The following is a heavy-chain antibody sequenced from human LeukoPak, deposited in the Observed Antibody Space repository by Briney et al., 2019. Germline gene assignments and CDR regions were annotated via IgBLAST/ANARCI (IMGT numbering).Heavy chain of an antibody. V-gene: IGHV5-51*01. CDR1: GYSFTSYW. CDR3: ARQGAAAGTSWFDH. D-gene: IGHD6-13*01. J-gene: IGHJ5*02. Sequence: PGGSLKISCTGSGYSFTSYWIGWVRQMPGKGLEWMGVIYPGDSDTRYSTSFQVQVTISADKSNSTAYLQWSSLKASDTAVNYFARQGAAAGTSWFDHWGQGTLVTVSS. CDR2: IYPGDSDT.